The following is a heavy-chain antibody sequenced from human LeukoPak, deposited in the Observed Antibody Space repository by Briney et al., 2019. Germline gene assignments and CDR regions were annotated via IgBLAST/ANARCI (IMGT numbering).Heavy chain of an antibody. Sequence: SETLSLTCTVSGGSVSSGSYYWSWIRQPPGKGLEWIGYIYYSGSTYYNPSLKSRVTISVDTSKNQFSLKLSSVTAADTAVYYCARGAMVRGVAGNWFDPWGQGTLVTVSS. D-gene: IGHD3-10*01. CDR3: ARGAMVRGVAGNWFDP. V-gene: IGHV4-30-4*08. CDR1: GGSVSSGSYY. CDR2: IYYSGST. J-gene: IGHJ5*02.